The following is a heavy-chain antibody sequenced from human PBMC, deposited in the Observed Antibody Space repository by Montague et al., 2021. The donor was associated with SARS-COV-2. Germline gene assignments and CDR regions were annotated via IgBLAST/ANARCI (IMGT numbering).Heavy chain of an antibody. Sequence: PALVKPTQTLTLTCTFSGFSPSTSGMCVSWIRQPPGKAPEWLTPIDWDDDKYYSTSLKTRLTISKNTSKNQVVLTMTSMNPVDTATYYCARSYGTTVVTRAFDYWGQGTLVTVSS. V-gene: IGHV2-70*01. CDR3: ARSYGTTVVTRAFDY. J-gene: IGHJ4*02. D-gene: IGHD4-23*01. CDR2: IDWDDDK. CDR1: GFSPSTSGMC.